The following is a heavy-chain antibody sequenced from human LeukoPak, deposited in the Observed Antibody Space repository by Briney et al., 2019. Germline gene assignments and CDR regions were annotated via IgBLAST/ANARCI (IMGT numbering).Heavy chain of an antibody. CDR3: ARFYGSGSYYKPVFDY. Sequence: SQTLSLTCTVSGGSISSGDYYWSWIRQPPGKGLEWIGYIYYSGSTYYNPSLKSRVTISVGTSKNQFSLKLSSVTAADTAVYYCARFYGSGSYYKPVFDYWGQGTLVTVSS. J-gene: IGHJ4*02. D-gene: IGHD3-10*01. CDR1: GGSISSGDYY. CDR2: IYYSGST. V-gene: IGHV4-30-4*01.